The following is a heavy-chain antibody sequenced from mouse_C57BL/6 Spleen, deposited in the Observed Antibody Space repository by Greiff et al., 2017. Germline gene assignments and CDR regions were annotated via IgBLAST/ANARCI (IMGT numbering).Heavy chain of an antibody. CDR1: GYTFTSYW. CDR2: IHPSDSDT. CDR3: ASPLYYDYPNV. D-gene: IGHD2-4*01. Sequence: VQLQQPGAELVKPGASVKVSCKASGYTFTSYWMHWVKQRPGQGLEWIGRIHPSDSDTNYNQKFKGKATLTVDKSSSTTYLPLSSLTSEDSAVYSYASPLYYDYPNVSLTVPTLTVSS. J-gene: IGHJ1*03. V-gene: IGHV1-74*01.